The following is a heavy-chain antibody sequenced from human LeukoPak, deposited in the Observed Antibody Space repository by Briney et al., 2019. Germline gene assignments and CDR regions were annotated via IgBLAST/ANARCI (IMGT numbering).Heavy chain of an antibody. CDR1: GFTFRSYS. D-gene: IGHD3-22*01. Sequence: GGSLRLSCAASGFTFRSYSMTWVRQAPGKGLGWISYISSSRRTINYADSVKGRFTISRDNAKNSLYLQMNNLRAEDTAVYYCARDGDSGGYYYGPFDNWGQGTLVTVSS. CDR3: ARDGDSGGYYYGPFDN. CDR2: ISSSRRTI. V-gene: IGHV3-48*04. J-gene: IGHJ4*02.